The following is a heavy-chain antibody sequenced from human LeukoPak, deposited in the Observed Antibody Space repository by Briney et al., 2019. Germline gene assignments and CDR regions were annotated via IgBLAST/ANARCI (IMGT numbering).Heavy chain of an antibody. V-gene: IGHV3-30*04. J-gene: IGHJ4*02. CDR3: VRDRAPNAYGAYDLDY. D-gene: IGHD4-17*01. CDR1: GFTFSSYA. Sequence: PGGSLRLSCAASGFTFSSYAMGWGRQAPGKGLGWGARISYDGSKRYSADSVKGRFTTSRDNSKGKVYLQMNSLRVEDTAVYYCVRDRAPNAYGAYDLDYWGQGTLVTVSS. CDR2: ISYDGSKR.